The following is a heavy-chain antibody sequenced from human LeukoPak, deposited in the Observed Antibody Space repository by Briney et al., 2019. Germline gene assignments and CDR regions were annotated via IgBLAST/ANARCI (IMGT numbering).Heavy chain of an antibody. D-gene: IGHD2-21*02. J-gene: IGHJ4*02. V-gene: IGHV4-59*01. CDR1: GGSISSYY. Sequence: SETLSLTCTVSGGSISSYYWSWLRQPPGKGLEWIGYIYYSGSTNYNPSLKSRVTISVDTSKNQFSLKLSSVTAADTAVYYCARSPAGEVTASFDYWGQGTLVTVSS. CDR2: IYYSGST. CDR3: ARSPAGEVTASFDY.